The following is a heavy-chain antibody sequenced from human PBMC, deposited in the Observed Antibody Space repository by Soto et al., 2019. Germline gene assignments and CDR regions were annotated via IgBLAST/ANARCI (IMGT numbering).Heavy chain of an antibody. CDR1: GFTFSGYT. J-gene: IGHJ4*02. CDR2: ITSGSSYI. CDR3: ARSSFDY. Sequence: PGGSLRLSCAASGFTFSGYTMNWVRQAPGKGLEWVSSITSGSSYIYHADSVKGRFTISRDNAKNSLYLQINSLRAEDTAMYYRARSSFDYWGQGTLVTVSS. V-gene: IGHV3-21*01.